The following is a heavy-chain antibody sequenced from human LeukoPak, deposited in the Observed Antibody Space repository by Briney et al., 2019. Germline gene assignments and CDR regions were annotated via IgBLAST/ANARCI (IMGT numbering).Heavy chain of an antibody. CDR1: GFTVSNNY. CDR3: TRVDGGQSI. CDR2: IHRGGTT. Sequence: GGSLRLSCAASGFTVSNNYMSWVRQAPGKGLEWVLLIHRGGTTYHADSVKGRFTISRDNSKNTLYFQMNSLRAEDTAVYYCTRVDGGQSIWGQGTLVTVSS. J-gene: IGHJ4*02. V-gene: IGHV3-53*01. D-gene: IGHD6-6*01.